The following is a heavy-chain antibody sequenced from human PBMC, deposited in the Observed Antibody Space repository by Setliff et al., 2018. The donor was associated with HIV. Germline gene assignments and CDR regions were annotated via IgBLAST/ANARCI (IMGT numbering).Heavy chain of an antibody. J-gene: IGHJ6*04. CDR3: ARDAPRCGETDV. Sequence: GGSLRLSCAASGFSFSSYWMSWVRQAPGKGLEWVANIKEDGSEKYYVDSVRCRFTISRDNAKNSLYLQMNSLRAEDTAVYYCARDAPRCGETDVWAKGTTVTVSS. V-gene: IGHV3-7*01. D-gene: IGHD7-27*01. CDR2: IKEDGSEK. CDR1: GFSFSSYW.